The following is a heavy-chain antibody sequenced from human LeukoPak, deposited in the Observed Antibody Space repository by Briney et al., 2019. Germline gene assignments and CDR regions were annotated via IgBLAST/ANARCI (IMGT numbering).Heavy chain of an antibody. CDR3: ARDLQRHSNWFGP. V-gene: IGHV3-11*01. J-gene: IGHJ5*02. Sequence: GGSLRLSCAASGFTFSDYYMSWIRQAPGKGLEWVSYISSSGSTIYYADSVKGRFTISRDNAKNSLYLQMKSLRAEDTAVYYCARDLQRHSNWFGPWGQGTLVTVSS. D-gene: IGHD6-25*01. CDR1: GFTFSDYY. CDR2: ISSSGSTI.